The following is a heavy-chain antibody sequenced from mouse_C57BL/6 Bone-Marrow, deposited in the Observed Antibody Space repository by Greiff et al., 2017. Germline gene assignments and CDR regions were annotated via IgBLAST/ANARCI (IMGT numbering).Heavy chain of an antibody. CDR1: GYSITSGYY. V-gene: IGHV3-6*01. Sequence: EVKLVESGPGLVKPSQSLSLTCSVTGYSITSGYYWNWIRQFPGNKLEWMGYISYDGSNNYNPSLKNRISITRDTSKNPFFRKLNSVTTEDTATYYCARGFAYWGQGTLVTVSA. J-gene: IGHJ3*01. CDR3: ARGFAY. CDR2: ISYDGSN.